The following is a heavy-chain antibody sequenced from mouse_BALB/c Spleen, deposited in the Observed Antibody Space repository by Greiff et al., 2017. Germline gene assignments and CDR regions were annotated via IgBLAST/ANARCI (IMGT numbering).Heavy chain of an antibody. CDR2: ISSGGSYT. V-gene: IGHV5-9-4*01. D-gene: IGHD2-3*01. CDR1: GFTFSSYA. CDR3: ARNYYDGYGYFDV. Sequence: EVMLVESGGGLVKPGGSLKLSCAASGFTFSSYAMSWVRQSPEKRLEWVAEISSGGSYTYYPDTVTGRFTISRDNAKNTLYLEMSSLRSEDTAMYYCARNYYDGYGYFDVWGAGTTVTVSS. J-gene: IGHJ1*01.